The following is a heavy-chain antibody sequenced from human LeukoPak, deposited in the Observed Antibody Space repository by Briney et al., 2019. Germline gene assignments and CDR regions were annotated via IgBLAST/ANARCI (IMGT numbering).Heavy chain of an antibody. D-gene: IGHD3-16*01. CDR3: XXXXXXXXXXRPVDY. V-gene: IGHV3-21*01. CDR1: GFTFSSYS. CDR2: ISSSSSYI. Sequence: PGGSLRLSCAASGFTFSSYSMNWVRQAPGKGLEWVSSISSSSSYIYYADSVKGRFTISRDNAKNSLYLQMNSLRAEDTAVYYCXXXXXXXXXXRPVDYWGQGTLVTVSS. J-gene: IGHJ4*02.